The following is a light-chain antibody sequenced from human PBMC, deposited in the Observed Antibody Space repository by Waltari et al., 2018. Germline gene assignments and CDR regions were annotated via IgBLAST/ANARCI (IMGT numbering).Light chain of an antibody. Sequence: EIVMTQSPATLSVSPGERATLSCRASQSVSSYVAWYQQKHGQAPRLLIYSASTRATGIPARFSGSGSGTEFTLTISSLQSEDFAVYYCQQYNDRRTFGQGTKVEI. CDR3: QQYNDRRT. V-gene: IGKV3-15*01. J-gene: IGKJ1*01. CDR2: SAS. CDR1: QSVSSY.